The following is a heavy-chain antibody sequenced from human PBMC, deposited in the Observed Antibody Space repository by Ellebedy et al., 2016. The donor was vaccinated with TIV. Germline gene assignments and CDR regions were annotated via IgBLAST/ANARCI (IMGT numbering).Heavy chain of an antibody. V-gene: IGHV3-74*01. CDR1: GFTFSSYW. CDR2: INPDGSST. D-gene: IGHD3-10*01. J-gene: IGHJ4*02. CDR3: VRAKAGTGSSDN. Sequence: PGGSLRLSCAASGFTFSSYWMPWVRQAPGKGLVWVSRINPDGSSTSYADSVKGRFTISRDNAKNTLYLQVNSLTAEDTAVYYCVRAKAGTGSSDNWGQGTLVTVSS.